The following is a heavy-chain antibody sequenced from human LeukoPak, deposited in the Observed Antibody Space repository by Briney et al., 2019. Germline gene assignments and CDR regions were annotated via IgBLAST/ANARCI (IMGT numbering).Heavy chain of an antibody. CDR2: IIPIFGTA. J-gene: IGHJ4*02. CDR1: GGTFSSYA. Sequence: ASVKVSCKASGGTFSSYAISWVRQAPGQGLEWMGGIIPIFGTANYAQKFQGRVTITADESTNTAYMELSSLRSEDTAVYYCAAYGSGGNFDYWGQGTLVTVSS. CDR3: AAYGSGGNFDY. V-gene: IGHV1-69*13. D-gene: IGHD3-10*01.